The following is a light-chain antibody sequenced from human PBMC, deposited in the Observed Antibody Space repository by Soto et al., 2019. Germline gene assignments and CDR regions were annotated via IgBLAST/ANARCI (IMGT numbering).Light chain of an antibody. J-gene: IGKJ1*01. Sequence: DIVMTQSPLSLPVTPGETASISCRSSQSLLHSNGYNYLDWYLQKPGQSPQLLIYLGSNRASGVPDRFSGSGSDTDFTLKISRVEAEDVGVYYCMQALQTPWTFGQGTKVEI. CDR1: QSLLHSNGYNY. V-gene: IGKV2-28*01. CDR2: LGS. CDR3: MQALQTPWT.